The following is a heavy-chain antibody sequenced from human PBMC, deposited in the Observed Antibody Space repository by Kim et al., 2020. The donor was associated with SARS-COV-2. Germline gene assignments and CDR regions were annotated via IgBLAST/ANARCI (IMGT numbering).Heavy chain of an antibody. Sequence: ASVKVSCKASGYTFNSYGISWVRQAPGQGLEWMGWISSYNGITEYPQKLQGRVTMTTDTSTSTAYMELRSLRSDDTAVYYCARDNSHGGAVYVPFDYWGQGTLVAVSS. J-gene: IGHJ4*02. V-gene: IGHV1-18*01. CDR1: GYTFNSYG. CDR2: ISSYNGIT. D-gene: IGHD3-16*01. CDR3: ARDNSHGGAVYVPFDY.